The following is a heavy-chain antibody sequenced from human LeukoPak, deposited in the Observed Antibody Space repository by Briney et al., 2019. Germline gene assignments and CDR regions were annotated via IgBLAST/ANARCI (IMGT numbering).Heavy chain of an antibody. CDR1: GYTFTSYG. D-gene: IGHD1-26*01. V-gene: IGHV1-46*01. Sequence: ASVKVSCKASGYTFTSYGISWVRQAPGQGLEWMGLINPTGGSTGYAQKFQGRVTMTRDMSTSTDYMELSNLRSEDTAIYYCARDNSVGDNAWWFDPWGQGTLVTVSS. CDR2: INPTGGST. J-gene: IGHJ5*02. CDR3: ARDNSVGDNAWWFDP.